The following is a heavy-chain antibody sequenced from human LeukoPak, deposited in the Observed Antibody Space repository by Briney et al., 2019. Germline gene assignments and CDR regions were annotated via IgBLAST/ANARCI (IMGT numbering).Heavy chain of an antibody. CDR2: ISYDGSNK. V-gene: IGHV3-30*18. D-gene: IGHD2-2*01. CDR1: GFTFSSYG. CDR3: AKDLVVVVPAAHLIRYYYYYGMDV. Sequence: SGGSLRLSCAASGFTFSSYGMHWVRQAPGKGLEWVAVISYDGSNKYYADSVKGRFTISRDNSKNTLYLQMNSLRAEDTAVYYCAKDLVVVVPAAHLIRYYYYYGMDVWGQGTTVTVSS. J-gene: IGHJ6*02.